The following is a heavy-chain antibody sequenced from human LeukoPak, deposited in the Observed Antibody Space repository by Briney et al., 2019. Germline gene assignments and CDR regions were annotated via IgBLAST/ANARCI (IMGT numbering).Heavy chain of an antibody. CDR3: AKGYFYGSGRYCQPFDN. J-gene: IGHJ4*02. V-gene: IGHV4-30-2*01. Sequence: SETLSLTCTVSGGPVTSGGYSWNWIRQPPGKGLEWIGYISHSGSTHYSPSLKSRVTISVDRSKNQFSLKLSSVTAADTAVYYCAKGYFYGSGRYCQPFDNWGQGTLVTVSS. D-gene: IGHD3-10*01. CDR1: GGPVTSGGYS. CDR2: ISHSGST.